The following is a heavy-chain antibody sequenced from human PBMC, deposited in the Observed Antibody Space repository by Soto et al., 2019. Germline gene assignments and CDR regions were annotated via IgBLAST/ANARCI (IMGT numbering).Heavy chain of an antibody. D-gene: IGHD3-10*01. V-gene: IGHV1-2*04. J-gene: IGHJ6*02. CDR2: INPNSGGT. CDR1: GYTFTGYY. Sequence: QVQLVQSGAEVKKPGASVKVSCKASGYTFTGYYMHWVRQAPGQGLEWVGWINPNSGGTNYAQKFQGWVTMTRDTSISTAYMELSRLRSDDTAVYYCAREGYYYGSVGYYYYYGMDVWGQGTTVTVSS. CDR3: AREGYYYGSVGYYYYYGMDV.